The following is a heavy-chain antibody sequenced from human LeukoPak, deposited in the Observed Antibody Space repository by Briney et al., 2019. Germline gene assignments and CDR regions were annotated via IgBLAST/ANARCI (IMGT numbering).Heavy chain of an antibody. CDR3: ARASVVYDWFDP. D-gene: IGHD2-8*02. CDR2: IIPIFGTA. V-gene: IGHV1-69*13. J-gene: IGHJ5*02. CDR1: GGTFSSYA. Sequence: ASVKVSCKASGGTFSSYAISWVRQAPGQGLEWMGGIIPIFGTANYAQKFQGRVTITADESTSTDYMELSSLRSEDTAVYYCARASVVYDWFDPWGQGTLVTVSS.